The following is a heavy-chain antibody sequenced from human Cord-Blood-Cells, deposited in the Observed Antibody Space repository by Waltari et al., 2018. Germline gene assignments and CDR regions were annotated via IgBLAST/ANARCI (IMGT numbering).Heavy chain of an antibody. D-gene: IGHD6-13*01. Sequence: QVQLVQSGAELKKPGASVKVSCKVSGYTLTELSMPWVRQAPGKGLEWMGGFYLDDGETINAQKFQGRVTMTTDTSTDTAYMELSSLRSEETAVYYCATCRERLLVRFEFLFDYWGQVTLVTVSS. J-gene: IGHJ4*02. CDR2: FYLDDGET. CDR3: ATCRERLLVRFEFLFDY. CDR1: GYTLTELS. V-gene: IGHV1-24*01.